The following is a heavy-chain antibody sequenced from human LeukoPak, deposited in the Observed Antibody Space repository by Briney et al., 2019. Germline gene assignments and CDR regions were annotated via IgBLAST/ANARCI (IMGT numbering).Heavy chain of an antibody. CDR1: GGSISSSSYY. CDR3: ARPNLYYYDSSGYYSPGDY. J-gene: IGHJ4*02. D-gene: IGHD3-22*01. V-gene: IGHV4-39*01. CDR2: IYYSGST. Sequence: SETLSLTCTVSGGSISSSSYYWDWVRQPPGKGLDWIGSIYYSGSTYYNPSLKSRVTISVDTSKNQFSLKLSSVTAADTAVYYCARPNLYYYDSSGYYSPGDYWGQGTLVTVSS.